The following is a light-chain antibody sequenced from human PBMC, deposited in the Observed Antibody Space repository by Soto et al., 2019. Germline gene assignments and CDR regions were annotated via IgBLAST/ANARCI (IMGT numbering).Light chain of an antibody. J-gene: IGKJ4*01. V-gene: IGKV3-11*01. CDR2: EVS. CDR1: QTGSSS. CDR3: QQHINWPLT. Sequence: EIVLTQSPATLSLSPGERATLSCRASQTGSSSLAWYQQKPGQAPRLLIYEVSNRATGIPARFSGSGSGADFIITTSSLEPGDFALYYCQQHINWPLTFGGGTKV.